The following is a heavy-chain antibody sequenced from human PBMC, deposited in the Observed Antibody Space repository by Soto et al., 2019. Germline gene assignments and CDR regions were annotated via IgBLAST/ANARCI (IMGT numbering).Heavy chain of an antibody. V-gene: IGHV3-33*01. CDR2: IWYDGTNK. D-gene: IGHD2-8*01. CDR1: GLTFSSYG. CDR3: ARADCTNGVCWIDY. Sequence: GGSLRLSCAASGLTFSSYGMHWVRQAPGKGLEWVAIIWYDGTNKYYADSVKGRFTISRDNSKNTLYLQMISLRAEDTAVYYCARADCTNGVCWIDYWGQGTLVTVSS. J-gene: IGHJ4*02.